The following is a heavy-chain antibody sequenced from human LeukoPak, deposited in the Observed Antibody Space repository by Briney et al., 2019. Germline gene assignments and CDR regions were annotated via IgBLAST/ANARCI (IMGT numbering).Heavy chain of an antibody. J-gene: IGHJ4*02. V-gene: IGHV3-21*01. CDR2: ISGSSRHK. CDR1: GFTFSSYT. CDR3: ARTANFAAGYYIDY. D-gene: IGHD6-13*01. Sequence: GGSLRLSCAASGFTFSSYTMYWVRQAPGKGLEWVSSISGSSRHKYYADSVKGRFTISRDNAKNSLYLQMNSLRAEDTAVYYCARTANFAAGYYIDYWGQGTLVTVSS.